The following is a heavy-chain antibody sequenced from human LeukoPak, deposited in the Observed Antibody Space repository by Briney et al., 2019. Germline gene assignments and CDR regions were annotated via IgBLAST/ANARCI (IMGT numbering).Heavy chain of an antibody. CDR3: ARHGQTGYWSSTSCYDWDYYYIHV. Sequence: SETLSLTCTVSGGSISSSSYYWGWIRHPPGKGLEWIGSIYYSGSTYYNPSLKSRVTISVDTSKNQFSLKLSSVTAADTAVYYCARHGQTGYWSSTSCYDWDYYYIHVWGKGTTVTVSS. CDR2: IYYSGST. D-gene: IGHD2-2*01. CDR1: GGSISSSSYY. J-gene: IGHJ6*03. V-gene: IGHV4-39*01.